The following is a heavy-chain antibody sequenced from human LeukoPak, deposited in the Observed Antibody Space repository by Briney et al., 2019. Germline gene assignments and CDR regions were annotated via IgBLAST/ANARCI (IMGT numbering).Heavy chain of an antibody. Sequence: GGSLRLSCAASGFTVSSNYMSWVRQAPGKGLEWVAVIYSGGSTSYADSVTGRFTISRDNSKNTLYLQMNSLRAEDTAVYHCARGSGSSWYYYFDYRGQGTLVTVSS. V-gene: IGHV3-66*01. CDR1: GFTVSSNY. D-gene: IGHD6-13*01. J-gene: IGHJ4*02. CDR2: IYSGGST. CDR3: ARGSGSSWYYYFDY.